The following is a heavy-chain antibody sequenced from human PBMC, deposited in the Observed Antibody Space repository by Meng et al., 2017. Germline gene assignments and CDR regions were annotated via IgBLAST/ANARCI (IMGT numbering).Heavy chain of an antibody. Sequence: EVQLVESGGGFVMPGWSLRLSCAASGFPFSNAWMTRGRRAPGKVLEWIGRMKSNVDGGTDDYAAAVKDRFFISRDDSEKTVHLQINSLKTEDTAVYYCSVHVDYWGQGTLVTVSS. CDR1: GFPFSNAW. CDR3: SVHVDY. J-gene: IGHJ4*01. CDR2: MKSNVDGGTD. V-gene: IGHV3-15*01.